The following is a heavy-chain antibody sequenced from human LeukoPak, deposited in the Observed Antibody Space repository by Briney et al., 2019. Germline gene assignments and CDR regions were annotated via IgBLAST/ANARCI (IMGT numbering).Heavy chain of an antibody. J-gene: IGHJ4*02. D-gene: IGHD3-16*01. CDR3: TRDLSMRFGGVNFDS. CDR2: ISTTRTNT. CDR1: GFTFSSYS. V-gene: IGHV3-48*01. Sequence: GGSLRLSCAASGFTFSSYSMDWVRQAPGKGPEWVSYISTTRTNTHYADSVKGRFTISRDNAKNSVDLHLSSLRAEDTAVYYCTRDLSMRFGGVNFDSWGQGTLVTVSS.